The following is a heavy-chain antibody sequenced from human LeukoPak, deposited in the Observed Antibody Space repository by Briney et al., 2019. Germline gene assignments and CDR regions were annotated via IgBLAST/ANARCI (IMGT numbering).Heavy chain of an antibody. V-gene: IGHV1-46*01. J-gene: IGHJ5*02. Sequence: GASVKVSCKASGYTFTSYYMHWVRQAPGQGLEWMGIINPSGGSTSYEQKFQGRVTMTRDMSTSTVYMELSSLRSEDTAVYYCARGGGIQLWLRNWFDPWGQGTLVTVSS. CDR1: GYTFTSYY. D-gene: IGHD5-18*01. CDR3: ARGGGIQLWLRNWFDP. CDR2: INPSGGST.